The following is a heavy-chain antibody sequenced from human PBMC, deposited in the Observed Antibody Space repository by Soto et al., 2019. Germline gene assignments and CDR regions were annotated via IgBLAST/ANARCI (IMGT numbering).Heavy chain of an antibody. V-gene: IGHV4-59*01. J-gene: IGHJ3*02. CDR3: ERSGSKYGANYFDI. D-gene: IGHD5-18*01. CDR2: IYSIGTT. CDR1: AGSISGYY. Sequence: SETLSLPCTVSAGSISGYYWNWIRQPPGKGLEYIGHIYSIGTTNYNPSLKCRATISVDTSKNQFSLKLTSVTAADTAVYFCERSGSKYGANYFDIWDRGTMGTVSS.